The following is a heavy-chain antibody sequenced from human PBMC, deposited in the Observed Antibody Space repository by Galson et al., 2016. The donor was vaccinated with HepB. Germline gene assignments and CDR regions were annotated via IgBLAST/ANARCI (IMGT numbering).Heavy chain of an antibody. CDR2: IYYSGRT. CDR3: ARDDSGGWYGFHYGMDI. V-gene: IGHV4-59*01. Sequence: SETLSLTCTVSGASISGYYLSWIRQPPGKGLEWIGYIYYSGRTNYNPSLKSRVTISVDTSKNQFSPKLSSVTAADTAVYYCARDDSGGWYGFHYGMDIWGQGTTVTVS. D-gene: IGHD6-19*01. CDR1: GASISGYY. J-gene: IGHJ6*02.